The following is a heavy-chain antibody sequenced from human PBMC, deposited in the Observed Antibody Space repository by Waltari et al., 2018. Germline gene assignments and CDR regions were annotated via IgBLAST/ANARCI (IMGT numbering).Heavy chain of an antibody. CDR2: IKDKADGGTI. V-gene: IGHV3-15*07. Sequence: DVQLVESGGGFVMPGGSLSLPCSRSGLRFTDAWMNWVRQAPGRGLEWIGRIKDKADGGTIDYAAPVKGRFTISRDDSKNMTYLQMNSLKPDDTGVYFCLYDPSVWGQGTLVTVSS. J-gene: IGHJ4*02. CDR3: LYDPSV. D-gene: IGHD5-12*01. CDR1: GLRFTDAW.